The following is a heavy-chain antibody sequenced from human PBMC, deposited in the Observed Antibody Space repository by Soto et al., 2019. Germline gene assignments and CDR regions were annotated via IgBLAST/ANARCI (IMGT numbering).Heavy chain of an antibody. CDR2: ISSSSSYI. CDR3: ARDNPLYCGGDCPLDY. CDR1: GFTFSSYS. V-gene: IGHV3-21*01. Sequence: PGGSLRLSCAASGFTFSSYSMNWVRQAPGKGLEWVSSISSSSSYIYYADSVKGRFTISRDNAKNSLYLQMNSLRAEDTAVYYCARDNPLYCGGDCPLDYWGQGTLVTVSS. D-gene: IGHD2-21*02. J-gene: IGHJ4*02.